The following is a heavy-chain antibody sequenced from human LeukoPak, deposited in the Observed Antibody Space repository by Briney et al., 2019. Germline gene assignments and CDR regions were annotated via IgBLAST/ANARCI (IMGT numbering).Heavy chain of an antibody. D-gene: IGHD2-2*01. CDR1: GGSISGSSNY. CDR3: ARLADIVVVPAAERSYYFDY. Sequence: SETLSLTCTVSGGSISGSSNYWGWIRQPPGKGLEWIGSIYYSGNTYYNPSLESRVTISVDTSRNQFSLKLSSVTAADTAVYYCARLADIVVVPAAERSYYFDYWGQGTLVTVSS. CDR2: IYYSGNT. V-gene: IGHV4-39*01. J-gene: IGHJ4*02.